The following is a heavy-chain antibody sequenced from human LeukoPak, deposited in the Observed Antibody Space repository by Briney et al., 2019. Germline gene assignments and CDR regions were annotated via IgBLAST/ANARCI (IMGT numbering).Heavy chain of an antibody. D-gene: IGHD2-15*01. CDR1: GFTFSSYS. CDR3: ARALGAYCCGGCCYSRLIYYFDY. J-gene: IGHJ4*02. V-gene: IGHV3-48*04. Sequence: GGSLRLSCAASGFTFSSYSMNWVRQAPGKGLEWVSYISSSSSTIYYADSVKGRFTISRDNAKNSLYLQMNSLRAEDTAVYYCARALGAYCCGGCCYSRLIYYFDYWGQGTLVTVSS. CDR2: ISSSSSTI.